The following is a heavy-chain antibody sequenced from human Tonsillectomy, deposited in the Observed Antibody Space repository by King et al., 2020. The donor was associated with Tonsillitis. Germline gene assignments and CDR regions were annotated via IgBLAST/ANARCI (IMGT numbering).Heavy chain of an antibody. D-gene: IGHD1-26*01. Sequence: QVQLVESGAEVKKPGASVKVSCKASGYTFTSYYIHWVRQAPGQGLEWMGIINPSGGSTSYAQKFQGRVTMTRDTSTSTVYMELSSLRSEDTAVYYCARDFRWGSGSYCCFDYWGQGTLVTVSS. V-gene: IGHV1-46*01. CDR2: INPSGGST. CDR1: GYTFTSYY. CDR3: ARDFRWGSGSYCCFDY. J-gene: IGHJ4*02.